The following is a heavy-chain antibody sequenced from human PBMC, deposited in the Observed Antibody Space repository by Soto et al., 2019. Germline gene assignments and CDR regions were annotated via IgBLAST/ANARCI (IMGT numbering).Heavy chain of an antibody. J-gene: IGHJ1*01. D-gene: IGHD3-22*01. CDR3: ATNGGYYDTSGPKYFQH. CDR2: IYYSGST. CDR1: GGSISSGGYY. V-gene: IGHV4-31*03. Sequence: QVQLQESGPGLVKPSQTLSLTCTVSGGSISSGGYYWNWIRQHPGKGLECIGYIYYSGSTYYNPSLKSRLTISVDASKKQFFLRLSSVTAADTAVYYCATNGGYYDTSGPKYFQHWGQGTLVTVSS.